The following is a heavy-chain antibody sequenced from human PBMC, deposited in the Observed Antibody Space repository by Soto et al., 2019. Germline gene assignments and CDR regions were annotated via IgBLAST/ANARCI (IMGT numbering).Heavy chain of an antibody. Sequence: PGGSLRLSCAASGFTFSSYGMSWVRQAPGKGLEWVATIKGSGGETFYADSVKGRFTISRDNSKNTLYLQMNSLRAEDTAVYYCAKVANRRGYYRPHDAFDIWGQGTMVTVSS. CDR1: GFTFSSYG. J-gene: IGHJ3*02. CDR3: AKVANRRGYYRPHDAFDI. D-gene: IGHD3-3*01. V-gene: IGHV3-23*01. CDR2: IKGSGGET.